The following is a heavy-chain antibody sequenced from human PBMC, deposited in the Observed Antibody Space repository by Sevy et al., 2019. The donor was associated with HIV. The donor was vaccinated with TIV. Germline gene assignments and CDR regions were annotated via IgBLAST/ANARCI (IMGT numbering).Heavy chain of an antibody. V-gene: IGHV3-21*06. Sequence: GGSLRLSCAASTFTFKTYNFNWVRQAPGKGLECVSSISSSSNYIYYADSVKGRFTLSRDNAKNLLYLQMNSLRVEDTAGYYCARDGGATDYGLDVWGQGTSVTVSS. CDR1: TFTFKTYN. D-gene: IGHD1-26*01. J-gene: IGHJ6*02. CDR3: ARDGGATDYGLDV. CDR2: ISSSSNYI.